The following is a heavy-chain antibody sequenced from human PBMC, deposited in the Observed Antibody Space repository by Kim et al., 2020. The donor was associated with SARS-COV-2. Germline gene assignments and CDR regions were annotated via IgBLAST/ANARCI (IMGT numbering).Heavy chain of an antibody. Sequence: NPSLKGRVTISVDTSKTQFSLTLSSVTAADTAVYYCAINQYQLLLSWFDPWGQGTLVTVSS. J-gene: IGHJ5*02. CDR3: AINQYQLLLSWFDP. V-gene: IGHV4-39*01. D-gene: IGHD2-2*01.